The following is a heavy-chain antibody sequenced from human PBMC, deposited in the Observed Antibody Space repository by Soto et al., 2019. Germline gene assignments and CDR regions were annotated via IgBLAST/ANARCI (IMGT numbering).Heavy chain of an antibody. CDR2: IDAGNGKT. CDR1: GYIFNRYV. V-gene: IGHV1-3*01. Sequence: QVQLVQSGAEVKKPGASVKVSCKASGYIFNRYVMNWVRQAPGQRPEWMGWIDAGNGKTKYSEKFQGRVTITRDTSASTAYMELTTLRSEDTAVHYCARGRGWYDYWGQGTQVIVSS. D-gene: IGHD6-19*01. J-gene: IGHJ4*02. CDR3: ARGRGWYDY.